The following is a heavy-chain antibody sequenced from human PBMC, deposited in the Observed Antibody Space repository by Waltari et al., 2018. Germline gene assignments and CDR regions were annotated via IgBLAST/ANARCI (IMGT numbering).Heavy chain of an antibody. Sequence: QLQLQESGPGLVKPSGTLSLICAVSGDSMNYWWSWVRQPPGKGLEWIGQVLGSGRTTYNPSFASRVAISLDTSTHQFALKMTSATAADTALCYCARDRGRGLYLDTWGQGILVTVSP. V-gene: IGHV4-4*02. CDR3: ARDRGRGLYLDT. D-gene: IGHD2-15*01. CDR1: GDSMNYW. CDR2: VLGSGRT. J-gene: IGHJ4*02.